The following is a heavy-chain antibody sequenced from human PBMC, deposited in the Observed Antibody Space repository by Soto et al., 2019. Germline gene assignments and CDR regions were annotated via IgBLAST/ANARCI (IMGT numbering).Heavy chain of an antibody. CDR3: ANDVYERIVNDFLDS. CDR1: GFSVNTFA. Sequence: EAQLLESGGGLVQPGGSLRLSCAASGFSVNTFALSWVRQARGKGLEWVSAITVGGGSTYYVDSVKGRFTVSRDNSKNTLYLQMDSLRAEDTAVYYCANDVYERIVNDFLDSWGHGTLVTVSS. J-gene: IGHJ3*02. D-gene: IGHD2-21*01. CDR2: ITVGGGST. V-gene: IGHV3-23*01.